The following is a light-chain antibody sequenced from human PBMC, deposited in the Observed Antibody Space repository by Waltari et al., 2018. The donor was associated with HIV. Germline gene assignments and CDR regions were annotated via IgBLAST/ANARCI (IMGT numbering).Light chain of an antibody. J-gene: IGLJ3*02. CDR3: QVWDSSSNHVV. CDR2: YDN. Sequence: SYVLTQPPSVSVAPGKTARITCQGDNIGGKSVHGYQQKAGTAPVLVIYYDNDRPSGIPERFSCFNSVNTATLTISGVQAEDEADYYCQVWDSSSNHVVFGGGTKLTAL. V-gene: IGLV3-21*04. CDR1: NIGGKS.